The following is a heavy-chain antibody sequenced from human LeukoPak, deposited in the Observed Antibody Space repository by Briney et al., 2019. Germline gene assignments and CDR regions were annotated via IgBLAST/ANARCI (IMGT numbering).Heavy chain of an antibody. J-gene: IGHJ4*02. CDR2: ISSSGSTI. D-gene: IGHD2/OR15-2a*01. CDR1: GFTFSSYS. CDR3: ARGGKTAILD. V-gene: IGHV3-48*04. Sequence: PGRSLRISCAASGFTFSSYSMTWVRQAPGKGLEWVSYISSSGSTIYYADSVKGPFTNSRDNAKNSLYLQMNSLRAEDTAVYYCARGGKTAILDWGQGTLVTVSS.